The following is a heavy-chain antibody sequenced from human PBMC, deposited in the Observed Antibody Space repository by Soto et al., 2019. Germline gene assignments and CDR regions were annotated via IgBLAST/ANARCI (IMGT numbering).Heavy chain of an antibody. CDR1: GYTFTSYG. Sequence: QVQLVQSGAEVKKPGASVKVSCKASGYTFTSYGISWVRQAPGQGLEWMGWISAYNGNTNYAQKLQGRVAMTTDTSTSTAYMELRSLRSDDTAVYYCAREGVLLWFGELSTFDYWGQGTLVTVSS. CDR3: AREGVLLWFGELSTFDY. D-gene: IGHD3-10*01. V-gene: IGHV1-18*01. J-gene: IGHJ4*02. CDR2: ISAYNGNT.